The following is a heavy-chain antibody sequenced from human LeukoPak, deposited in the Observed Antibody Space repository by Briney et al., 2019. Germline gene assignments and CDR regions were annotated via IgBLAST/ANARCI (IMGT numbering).Heavy chain of an antibody. D-gene: IGHD6-13*01. CDR3: ARVGQQQLVLLVGY. CDR1: GYTFTGYY. CDR2: INPNSGST. Sequence: ASVKVSCKASGYTFTGYYMHWVRQAPGQGLEWMGWINPNSGSTNYAQKFQGRVTMTRDTSISTAYMELSRLRSDDTAVYYCARVGQQQLVLLVGYWGQGTLVTVSS. J-gene: IGHJ4*02. V-gene: IGHV1-2*02.